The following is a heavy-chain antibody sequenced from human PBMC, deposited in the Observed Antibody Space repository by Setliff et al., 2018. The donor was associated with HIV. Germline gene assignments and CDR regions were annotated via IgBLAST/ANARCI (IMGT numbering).Heavy chain of an antibody. Sequence: ASVKVSCKASGYTFANYGMHWVRQAPGQRLEWMGWINADSGNTKYSQELQGRVSITRDTSASTAYMELNSLRSEDTAVYYCAITDDYRPIGDYWGQGTLVTVSS. CDR2: INADSGNT. J-gene: IGHJ4*02. V-gene: IGHV1-3*01. D-gene: IGHD4-17*01. CDR3: AITDDYRPIGDY. CDR1: GYTFANYG.